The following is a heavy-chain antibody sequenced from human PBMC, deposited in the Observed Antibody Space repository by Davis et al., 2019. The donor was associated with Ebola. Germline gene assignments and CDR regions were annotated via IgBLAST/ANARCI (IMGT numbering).Heavy chain of an antibody. Sequence: ASVKVSCKTSGYTFIAHYLHWVRQAPGQGLEWVGWINPNSGDTNLAQNFQGTVTLTRDTSTNTDYLELTRPTSDDTAIYFCARRSFFWSGSFLGYFDYWGQGILITVSS. CDR3: ARRSFFWSGSFLGYFDY. J-gene: IGHJ4*03. V-gene: IGHV1-2*02. CDR2: INPNSGDT. D-gene: IGHD3-3*01. CDR1: GYTFIAHY.